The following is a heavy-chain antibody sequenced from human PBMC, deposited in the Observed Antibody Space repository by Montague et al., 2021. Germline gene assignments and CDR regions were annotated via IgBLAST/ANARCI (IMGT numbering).Heavy chain of an antibody. V-gene: IGHV4-34*01. Sequence: SETLSLTCAVYGGSFSGHYWSWIRQPPGKGLEWIGEINHSGSTNCNPSLKSRVTMSVDTSKNQFSLNLSSVTAADTAVYYCARYLHTSKYSGRHYLSRQYGMDVWGQGTTVPVSS. J-gene: IGHJ6*02. D-gene: IGHD1-26*01. CDR3: ARYLHTSKYSGRHYLSRQYGMDV. CDR2: INHSGST. CDR1: GGSFSGHY.